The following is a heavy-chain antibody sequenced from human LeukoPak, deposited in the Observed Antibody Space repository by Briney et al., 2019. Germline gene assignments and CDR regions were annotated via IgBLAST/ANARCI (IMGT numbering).Heavy chain of an antibody. V-gene: IGHV3-7*01. D-gene: IGHD6-19*01. CDR3: ARDFGDSSGWYNDY. Sequence: GGSLRLSCAASGFTLGKYWMSWVRQAPGKGLEWLADIKEDGSKEYFVDSVKGRFTISRDNTKNSVYLQMNSLRAEDTAVYYCARDFGDSSGWYNDYWGQGTLVIVSS. CDR2: IKEDGSKE. CDR1: GFTLGKYW. J-gene: IGHJ4*02.